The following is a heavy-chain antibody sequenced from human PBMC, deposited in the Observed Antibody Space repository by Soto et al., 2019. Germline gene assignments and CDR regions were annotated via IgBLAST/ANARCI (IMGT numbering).Heavy chain of an antibody. V-gene: IGHV1-18*04. Sequence: ASVKVACKACGYTFTSYRITWVRQAPGQGLEWMGWISAYNGNTNYAQKLQDRITMTTNTSTSTAYMELRSLRSDDTAVYYCARDRGRDDYNSLPGYCAQGTLVTGSA. J-gene: IGHJ1*01. CDR2: ISAYNGNT. CDR1: GYTFTSYR. D-gene: IGHD4-4*01. CDR3: ARDRGRDDYNSLPGY.